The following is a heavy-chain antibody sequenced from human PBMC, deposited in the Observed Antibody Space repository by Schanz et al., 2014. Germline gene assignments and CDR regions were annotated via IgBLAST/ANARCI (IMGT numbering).Heavy chain of an antibody. D-gene: IGHD1-26*01. CDR1: GLTVTSYY. V-gene: IGHV3-11*04. CDR3: ARDSGSHYLVDY. J-gene: IGHJ4*02. CDR2: ISDSGDST. Sequence: VQLVESGGGLIQPGGSLRLSCAASGLTVTSYYMSGVRQAPGKGLEWVSDISDSGDSTHYADSVKGRFTISRDNAKNSLFLQMNSLSAEDTAVYYCARDSGSHYLVDYWGQGTLVTVSS.